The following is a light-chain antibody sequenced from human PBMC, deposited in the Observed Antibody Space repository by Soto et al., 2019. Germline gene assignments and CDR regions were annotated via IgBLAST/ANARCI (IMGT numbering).Light chain of an antibody. CDR2: TAS. CDR3: QQSYSSVRT. J-gene: IGKJ1*01. V-gene: IGKV1-39*01. CDR1: HSINIY. Sequence: DIQMTQSPSSLSASVGDRVTITCRASHSINIYLNWYQQKPGKAPKLLIHTASTVHSGVPSRFSGSGSGTDFTLTISSLHPEDFATYYCQQSYSSVRTFGQGTKVEL.